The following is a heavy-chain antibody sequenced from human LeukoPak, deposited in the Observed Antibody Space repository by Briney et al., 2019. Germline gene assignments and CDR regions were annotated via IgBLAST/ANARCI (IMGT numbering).Heavy chain of an antibody. CDR1: GGSISSSSYY. J-gene: IGHJ4*02. V-gene: IGHV4-39*07. Sequence: SETLSLTCTVSGGSISSSSYYWGWIHQPPGKGLEWIGSIYYSGSTYYNPSLKSRVTISVDTSKNQFSLKLSSVTAADTAVYYCARDSSAAGTGAFDYWGQGTLVTVSS. CDR3: ARDSSAAGTGAFDY. D-gene: IGHD6-13*01. CDR2: IYYSGST.